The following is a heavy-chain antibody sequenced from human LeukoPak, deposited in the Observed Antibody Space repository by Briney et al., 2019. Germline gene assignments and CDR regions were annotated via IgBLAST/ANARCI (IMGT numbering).Heavy chain of an antibody. CDR3: ARVPRSYYYYYYMDV. J-gene: IGHJ6*03. CDR2: IYYSGST. V-gene: IGHV4-59*01. Sequence: SETLSLTCTVSGGSISSYYWSWNRQPPGKGLEWIGYIYYSGSTNYNPSLKSRVTISVDTSKNQFSLKLSSVTAADTAVYYCARVPRSYYYYYYMDVWGKGTTVTVSS. CDR1: GGSISSYY.